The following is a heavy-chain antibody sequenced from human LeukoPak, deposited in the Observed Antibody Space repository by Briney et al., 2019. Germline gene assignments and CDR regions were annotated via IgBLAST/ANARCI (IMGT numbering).Heavy chain of an antibody. J-gene: IGHJ4*02. CDR3: AKDLVSI. Sequence: PGGSLRLSCAASGFTFTTSAMSWVRQAPGKGLEWVSGISYSGGSTNYADSVKGRFTISRDNSKYTLYLQMNSLRADDTATYYCAKDLVSIWGQGTLATVSS. D-gene: IGHD6-6*01. V-gene: IGHV3-23*01. CDR1: GFTFTTSA. CDR2: ISYSGGST.